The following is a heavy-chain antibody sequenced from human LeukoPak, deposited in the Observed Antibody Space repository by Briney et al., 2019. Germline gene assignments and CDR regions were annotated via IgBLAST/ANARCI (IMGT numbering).Heavy chain of an antibody. CDR1: GFTFSGYA. CDR2: ISGSGGST. J-gene: IGHJ3*02. V-gene: IGHV3-23*01. CDR3: AKHGPRITMIVVVMLDAFDI. D-gene: IGHD3-22*01. Sequence: PGGSLRLSCAASGFTFSGYATSWVRQAPGKGLEWVSAISGSGGSTYYAGSVKGRFTISRDNSKNTLYLQMNSLRAEDTAVYYCAKHGPRITMIVVVMLDAFDIWGQGTMVTVSS.